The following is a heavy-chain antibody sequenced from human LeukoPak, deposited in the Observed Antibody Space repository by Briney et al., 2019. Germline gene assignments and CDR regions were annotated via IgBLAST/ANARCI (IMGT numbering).Heavy chain of an antibody. J-gene: IGHJ4*02. CDR3: ARRDPYNSSPYTFDY. Sequence: GESLKISCKGSGYSFTSYWIGWVRQMPGKGLDWMGIIYPGDSDTRYSPSFQGQVTISADKSISTAYLQWSSLKASDTAMYYCARRDPYNSSPYTFDYWGQGTLVTVSS. V-gene: IGHV5-51*01. D-gene: IGHD6-6*01. CDR2: IYPGDSDT. CDR1: GYSFTSYW.